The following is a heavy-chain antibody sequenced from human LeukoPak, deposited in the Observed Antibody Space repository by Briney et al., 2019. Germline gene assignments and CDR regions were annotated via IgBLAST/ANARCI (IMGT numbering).Heavy chain of an antibody. CDR1: GGSISSYY. CDR3: ARVPYCSGGSCYPTYYYYYMDV. Sequence: SETLSLTCTVSGGSISSYYWGWIRQPAGKGLEWIGRIYTSGGTNYNPSLKSRVTISVDTSKNQFSLKLSSVTAADTAVYYCARVPYCSGGSCYPTYYYYYMDVWGKGTTVTVSS. D-gene: IGHD2-15*01. V-gene: IGHV4-4*07. J-gene: IGHJ6*03. CDR2: IYTSGGT.